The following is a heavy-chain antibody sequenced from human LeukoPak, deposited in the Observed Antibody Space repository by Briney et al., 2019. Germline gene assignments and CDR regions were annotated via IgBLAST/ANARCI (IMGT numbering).Heavy chain of an antibody. J-gene: IGHJ4*02. V-gene: IGHV3-30*18. CDR2: ISFDGSNK. Sequence: GGSLRLSCAASGFTLSSYGMHGVRQAPGKGLEWGAVISFDGSNKFHADSVKGRFTISRDNSKNTLYLQMSSLRAEDTAVYYCAKGVGGIVGATVDYWGQGTLVTVSS. D-gene: IGHD1-26*01. CDR3: AKGVGGIVGATVDY. CDR1: GFTLSSYG.